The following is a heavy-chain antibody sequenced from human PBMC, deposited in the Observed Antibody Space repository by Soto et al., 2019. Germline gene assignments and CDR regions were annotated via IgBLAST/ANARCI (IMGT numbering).Heavy chain of an antibody. D-gene: IGHD6-19*01. CDR1: GFAFSSYA. CDR3: AKVVVVAGTTKYYFDY. CDR2: NSGSGGST. Sequence: EVQLLESGGGLVQPGGSLRLSCAASGFAFSSYAMSWVRQAPGKGLEWVSTNSGSGGSTNSADSVKGRFTISRDNSKNTLYLQMNSLRVEDTAVYYCAKVVVVAGTTKYYFDYWGQGTLVTVSS. V-gene: IGHV3-23*01. J-gene: IGHJ4*02.